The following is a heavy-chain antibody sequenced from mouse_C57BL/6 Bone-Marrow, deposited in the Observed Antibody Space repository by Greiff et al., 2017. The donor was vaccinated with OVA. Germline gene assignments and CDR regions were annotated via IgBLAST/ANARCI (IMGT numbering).Heavy chain of an antibody. Sequence: VQLQQSGPELVKPGASVKISCKASGYAFSSSWMNWVKQRPGKGLEWIGRIYPGDGDTNYNGKFKGKATLTADKSSSTAYMQLSSLTSEDSAVYFCARGGSSEYFDYWGQGTTLTVSS. D-gene: IGHD3-2*02. CDR2: IYPGDGDT. CDR3: ARGGSSEYFDY. V-gene: IGHV1-82*01. CDR1: GYAFSSSW. J-gene: IGHJ2*01.